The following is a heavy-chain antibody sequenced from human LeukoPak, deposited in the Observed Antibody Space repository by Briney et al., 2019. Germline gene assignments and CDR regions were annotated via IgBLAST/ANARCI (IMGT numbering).Heavy chain of an antibody. Sequence: PGGSLRLSCAASGFTFSSYAMSWVRQAPGKGLEWVSAISGSGGSTYYADSVKGRFTISRDNAKNSLYLQMNSLRGEDTAVYYCARDPIKNYFGSGSGPGWGQGTLVTVSS. V-gene: IGHV3-23*01. CDR2: ISGSGGST. J-gene: IGHJ4*02. CDR3: ARDPIKNYFGSGSGPG. CDR1: GFTFSSYA. D-gene: IGHD3-10*01.